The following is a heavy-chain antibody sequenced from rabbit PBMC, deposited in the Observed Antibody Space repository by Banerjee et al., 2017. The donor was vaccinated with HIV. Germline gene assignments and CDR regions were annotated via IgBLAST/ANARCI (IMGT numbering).Heavy chain of an antibody. CDR2: IYTADGNT. D-gene: IGHD1-1*01. CDR1: GFDFSSYY. Sequence: EQLKESGGGLVQPGGSLKLSCKASGFDFSSYYIAWVRQAPGKGLEWIGCIYTADGNTYYANWAKGRFTISKTSSTVDLKMTSLTAADTATYFCARCSGAYSFDLWGPGTLVTVS. V-gene: IGHV1S21*01. J-gene: IGHJ4*01. CDR3: ARCSGAYSFDL.